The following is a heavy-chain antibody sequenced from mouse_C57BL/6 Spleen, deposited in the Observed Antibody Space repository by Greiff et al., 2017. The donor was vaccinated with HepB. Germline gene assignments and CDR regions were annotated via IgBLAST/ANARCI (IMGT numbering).Heavy chain of an antibody. Sequence: QVQLQQSGAELVKPGASAKISCKASGYAFSSYWMNWVKQRPGKGLEWIGQIYPGDGDTNYNGKFKGKATLTADKSSSTAYMQLSSLTSEDAAVYFCARWDYYGSSYSDYWGQGTTLTVSS. V-gene: IGHV1-80*01. J-gene: IGHJ2*01. D-gene: IGHD1-1*01. CDR2: IYPGDGDT. CDR1: GYAFSSYW. CDR3: ARWDYYGSSYSDY.